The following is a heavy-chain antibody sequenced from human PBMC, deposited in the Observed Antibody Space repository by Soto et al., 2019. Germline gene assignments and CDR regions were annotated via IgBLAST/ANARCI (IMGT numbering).Heavy chain of an antibody. CDR1: GFTVSSNY. D-gene: IGHD2-15*01. V-gene: IGHV3-53*01. CDR3: ARAPLEYCSGGSYYYYYGMDV. Sequence: PGGSLRLSCAASGFTVSSNYMSWVRQAPGKGLGWVLVIYSGGSTYYADSVKGRFTVSRDNSKNTLYLQMNSLRAEDTAVYYFARAPLEYCSGGSYYYYYGMDVWGQGTTVTVSS. CDR2: IYSGGST. J-gene: IGHJ6*02.